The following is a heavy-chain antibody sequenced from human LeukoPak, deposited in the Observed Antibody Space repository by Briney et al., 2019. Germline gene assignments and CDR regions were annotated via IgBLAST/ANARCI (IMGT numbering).Heavy chain of an antibody. V-gene: IGHV4-59*08. Sequence: PSETLSLTCTVSGGSISSYYWSWIRQPPGKGLEWIGYIYYSGSTNYNPSLKSRVTISVDTSKNQFSLKLSSVTAADTAVYYCARHTGVRNCYYGMDVWGQGTTVTVSS. J-gene: IGHJ6*02. CDR3: ARHTGVRNCYYGMDV. D-gene: IGHD4-23*01. CDR1: GGSISSYY. CDR2: IYYSGST.